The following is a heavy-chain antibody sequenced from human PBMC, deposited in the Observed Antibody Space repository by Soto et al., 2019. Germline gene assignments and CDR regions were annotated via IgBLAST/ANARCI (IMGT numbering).Heavy chain of an antibody. CDR1: GGSISSSRYY. CDR2: IYYSGST. D-gene: IGHD3-3*01. Sequence: SETLSLTCTVSGGSISSSRYYWGWIRQPPGKGLEWIGSIYYSGSTYYNPSLKSRVTISVDTSKNQFSLKLSSVTAADTAVYYCAGHGTIFGSSGWFGPWGQGTLVTVSS. V-gene: IGHV4-39*01. CDR3: AGHGTIFGSSGWFGP. J-gene: IGHJ5*02.